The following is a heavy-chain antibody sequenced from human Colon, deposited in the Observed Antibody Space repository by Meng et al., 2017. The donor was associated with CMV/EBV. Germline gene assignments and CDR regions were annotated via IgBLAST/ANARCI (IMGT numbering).Heavy chain of an antibody. CDR3: AGGDHRGFWSGYRLGYYNGMDV. D-gene: IGHD3-3*01. Sequence: SVKVSCKASGGTFSSYAISWVRQAPGQGLEWMGGIIPIFGTANYAQKFQGRVTITTDESTSTAYMELSSLRSEDTAVYYSAGGDHRGFWSGYRLGYYNGMDVWGQGTTVTVSS. J-gene: IGHJ6*02. CDR2: IIPIFGTA. CDR1: GGTFSSYA. V-gene: IGHV1-69*05.